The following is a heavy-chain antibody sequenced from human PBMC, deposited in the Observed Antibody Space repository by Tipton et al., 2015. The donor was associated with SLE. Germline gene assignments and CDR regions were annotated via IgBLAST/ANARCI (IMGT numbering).Heavy chain of an antibody. CDR1: GGSINSSTSF. D-gene: IGHD3-10*01. CDR3: ARRGRSAWFPGV. V-gene: IGHV4-39*07. J-gene: IGHJ4*02. CDR2: ISSSGST. Sequence: TLSLTCNVSGGSINSSTSFRAWIRQPPGKGLEWIASISSSGSTDHNPSLRSRVSISLDTSKNQFSLRLTSATAADTAVYYCARRGRSAWFPGVWGQGTLVTVSS.